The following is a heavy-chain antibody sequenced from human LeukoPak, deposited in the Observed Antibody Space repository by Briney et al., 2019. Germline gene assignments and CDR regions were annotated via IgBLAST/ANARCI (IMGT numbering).Heavy chain of an antibody. CDR2: VSDGGRT. V-gene: IGHV4-59*01. CDR1: GGSITSYY. CDR3: ARASTTFDH. J-gene: IGHJ4*02. D-gene: IGHD1-14*01. Sequence: PSETLSLTCSVSGGSITSYYWSWLRQPPGKGLEWVGHVSDGGRTNYSPSLRSRVSISVDTSKNQFSLKLNSVTAADTAVYFCARASTTFDHWGQGTLVTVSS.